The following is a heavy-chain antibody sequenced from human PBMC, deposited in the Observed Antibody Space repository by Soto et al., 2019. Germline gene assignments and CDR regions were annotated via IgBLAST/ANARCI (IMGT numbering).Heavy chain of an antibody. CDR1: GYTFTSSA. Sequence: ASVKVSSKASGYTFTSSAIHWVRQAPGQGLEWMGWINAGNGNIKHSQKFQHRVTITRDTSASTAYMELSSLRLEDTAVYYCARDGAVAGDSNFDYWGRGTLVTVSS. V-gene: IGHV1-3*01. D-gene: IGHD6-19*01. J-gene: IGHJ4*02. CDR2: INAGNGNI. CDR3: ARDGAVAGDSNFDY.